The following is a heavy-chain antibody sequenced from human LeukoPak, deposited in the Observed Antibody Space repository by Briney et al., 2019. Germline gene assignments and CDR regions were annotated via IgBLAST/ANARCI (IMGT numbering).Heavy chain of an antibody. CDR1: GFTFSSYW. Sequence: PGGSLRLSCAASGFTFSSYWMSWVRQAPGKGLEWVSYISSSGSTIYYADSVKGRFTISRDSAKNSLYLQMNSLRAEDTAVYYCAREGPGYYMDVWGKGTTVTVSS. V-gene: IGHV3-48*04. CDR2: ISSSGSTI. J-gene: IGHJ6*03. CDR3: AREGPGYYMDV.